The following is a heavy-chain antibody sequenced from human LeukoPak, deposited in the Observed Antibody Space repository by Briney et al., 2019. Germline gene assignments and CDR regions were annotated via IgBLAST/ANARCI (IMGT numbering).Heavy chain of an antibody. Sequence: GRSLRLSCAASEFTFSSYGMHWVRQAPGKGLEWVAVISYDGSNKYYADSVKGRFTISRDNSNNTLYLQMNSLRAEDTAVYYCAKDGRRDGCGNWFDPWGQGTLVSVSS. CDR1: EFTFSSYG. J-gene: IGHJ5*02. CDR3: AKDGRRDGCGNWFDP. D-gene: IGHD5-24*01. CDR2: ISYDGSNK. V-gene: IGHV3-30*18.